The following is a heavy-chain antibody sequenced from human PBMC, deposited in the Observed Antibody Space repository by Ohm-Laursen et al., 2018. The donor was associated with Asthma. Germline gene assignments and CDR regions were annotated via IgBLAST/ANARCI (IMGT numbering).Heavy chain of an antibody. CDR3: ARDSGWNALDH. CDR2: ISSSSSTI. J-gene: IGHJ4*02. V-gene: IGHV3-48*04. CDR1: EFTFSLYS. Sequence: SLRLSCAASEFTFSLYSMNWVRQAPGKGLEWVSYISSSSSTIYYADSVKGRFTITKDNAKNSLFLQMNSLRGEDTALYYCARDSGWNALDHWGQGTLVSVSS. D-gene: IGHD1-1*01.